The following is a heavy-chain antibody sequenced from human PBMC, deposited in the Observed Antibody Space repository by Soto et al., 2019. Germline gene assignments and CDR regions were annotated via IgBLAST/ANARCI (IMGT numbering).Heavy chain of an antibody. V-gene: IGHV3-9*01. CDR1: GFTFDDYA. CDR3: AKGGFYGDFYYFDY. D-gene: IGHD4-17*01. CDR2: ISWNSGSI. J-gene: IGHJ4*02. Sequence: EVQLVESGGGLVQPGRSLRLSCAASGFTFDDYAMHWVRQAPGKGLEWVSGISWNSGSIGYADSVKGRFTISRDNAKNSLYLQMNSLRAEDTALYYCAKGGFYGDFYYFDYWGQGTLVTVSS.